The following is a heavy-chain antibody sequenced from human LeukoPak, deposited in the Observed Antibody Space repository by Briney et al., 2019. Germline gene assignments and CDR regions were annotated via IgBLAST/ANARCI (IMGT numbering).Heavy chain of an antibody. CDR3: AKDRGKYCGGDCYSGYYCGMDV. CDR2: ISGSGGST. D-gene: IGHD2-21*02. V-gene: IGHV3-23*01. J-gene: IGHJ6*02. Sequence: GGSLRLSCAASGFTFSSYAMSWVRQAPGKGLEWVSAISGSGGSTYYADSVKGRFTISRDNSKNTLYLQMNSLRAEDTAVYYCAKDRGKYCGGDCYSGYYCGMDVWGQGTTVTVSS. CDR1: GFTFSSYA.